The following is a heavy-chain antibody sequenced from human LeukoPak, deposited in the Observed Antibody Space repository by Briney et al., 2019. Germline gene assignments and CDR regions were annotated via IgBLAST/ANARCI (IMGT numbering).Heavy chain of an antibody. CDR1: GFTFSSYE. D-gene: IGHD3-10*02. CDR3: AELGITMIGGV. J-gene: IGHJ6*04. V-gene: IGHV3-48*03. Sequence: GGSLRLSCAASGFTFSSYEMNWVPQAPGKGLEWVSYISSSGSTIYYADSVKGRFTISRDNTKNSLYLQMNSLRAEDTAVYYCAELGITMIGGVWGKGTTVTISS. CDR2: ISSSGSTI.